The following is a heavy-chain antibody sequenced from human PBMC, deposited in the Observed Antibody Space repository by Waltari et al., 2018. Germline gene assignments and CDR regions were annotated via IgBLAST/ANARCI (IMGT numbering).Heavy chain of an antibody. J-gene: IGHJ2*01. CDR1: GGSISSHY. CDR3: ARAYRYFDL. CDR2: IYYSGST. V-gene: IGHV4-59*11. Sequence: HVQLQESGPGLVKPSETLSLTCTVSGGSISSHYWSWIRQPPGKGLEWIGYIYYSGSTNYNPSLKSRVTISVDTSKNQFSLKLSSVTAADTAVYYCARAYRYFDLWGRGTLVTVSS.